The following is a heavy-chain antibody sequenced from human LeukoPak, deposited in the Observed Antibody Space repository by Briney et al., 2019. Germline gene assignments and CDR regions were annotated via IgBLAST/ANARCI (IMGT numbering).Heavy chain of an antibody. Sequence: GGSLRVSCAASGFTFSDHWMSWVRQAPGKGLEWVANIKEDGSEKYYVDSVKGRFTISRDNAKNSLYLQMNILRAEDTAVYYCARGGSYFSSWGQGSLVTVSS. CDR2: IKEDGSEK. D-gene: IGHD1-26*01. J-gene: IGHJ4*02. CDR3: ARGGSYFSS. CDR1: GFTFSDHW. V-gene: IGHV3-7*04.